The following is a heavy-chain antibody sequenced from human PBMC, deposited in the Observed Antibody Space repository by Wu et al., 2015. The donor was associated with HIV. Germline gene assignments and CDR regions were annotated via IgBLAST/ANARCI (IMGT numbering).Heavy chain of an antibody. Sequence: QVQLVQSGAEVKKPGSSVKVSCKASGGTFSSYAISWVRQATGQGLEWMGWMNPRSGNTGYAQKFQGRVTMTRNTSISTAYMELSSLRSEDTAVYYCARGVYASGSYYGDTRYYFDYWGQGSLVTVPS. CDR3: ARGVYASGSYYGDTRYYFDY. V-gene: IGHV1-8*02. J-gene: IGHJ4*02. CDR1: GGTFSSYA. D-gene: IGHD3-10*01. CDR2: MNPRSGNT.